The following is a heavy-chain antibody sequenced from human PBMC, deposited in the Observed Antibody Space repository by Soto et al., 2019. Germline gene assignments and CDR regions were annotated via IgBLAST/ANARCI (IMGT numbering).Heavy chain of an antibody. J-gene: IGHJ6*02. V-gene: IGHV1-2*02. Sequence: ASVKVSCKASGYTFTGYYMHWVRQAPGQGLEWMGWINPNSGGTNYAQKFQGRVTMTRDTSISTAYMELSRLRSDDTAVYYCARDSDSYYYDSSVRYGMDVWGQGTTVTVS. CDR3: ARDSDSYYYDSSVRYGMDV. CDR2: INPNSGGT. D-gene: IGHD3-22*01. CDR1: GYTFTGYY.